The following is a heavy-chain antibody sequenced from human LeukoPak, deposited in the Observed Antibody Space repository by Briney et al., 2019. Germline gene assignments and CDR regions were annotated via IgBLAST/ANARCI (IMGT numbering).Heavy chain of an antibody. CDR3: ASYCSGGSCYWGMHDAFDI. J-gene: IGHJ3*02. CDR1: GFTFSSYW. D-gene: IGHD2-15*01. V-gene: IGHV3-74*01. Sequence: GGSLRLSCAASGFTFSSYWMHWVRQAPGKGLVWVSRINSDGSSTSYADSVKGRFTISRDNAKNTLYLQMNSLRAEDTAVYYCASYCSGGSCYWGMHDAFDIWGQGTMVTVSS. CDR2: INSDGSST.